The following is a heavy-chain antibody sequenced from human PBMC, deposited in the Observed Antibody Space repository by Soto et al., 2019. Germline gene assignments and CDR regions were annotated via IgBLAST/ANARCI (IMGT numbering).Heavy chain of an antibody. CDR1: SASLSSSTYY. D-gene: IGHD6-6*01. J-gene: IGHJ4*02. V-gene: IGHV4-39*01. CDR3: ASSSPFHY. CDR2: IYYSGNT. Sequence: QLQLQESGPGLVKPSETLSLTCSVSSASLSSSTYYWSWIRQPPGRGPEWIGSIYYSGNTYYKPSLKSRVSISIDTSRTQFSLKLTSVTAADTGVYYCASSSPFHYWGPGILVTVSS.